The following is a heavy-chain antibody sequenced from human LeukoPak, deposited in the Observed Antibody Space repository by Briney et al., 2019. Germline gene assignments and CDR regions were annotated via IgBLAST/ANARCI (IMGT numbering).Heavy chain of an antibody. CDR2: ISDYNGNT. Sequence: ASVKVSCKASGHTFSSYGINWVRQAPGQGLEWMGWISDYNGNTNYAQKLQGRVTMTTDTSTSTAYMELRSLRSDDTAVYYCARDDALVATGSFDYWGQGTLVTVSS. CDR3: ARDDALVATGSFDY. V-gene: IGHV1-18*01. J-gene: IGHJ4*02. CDR1: GHTFSSYG. D-gene: IGHD5-12*01.